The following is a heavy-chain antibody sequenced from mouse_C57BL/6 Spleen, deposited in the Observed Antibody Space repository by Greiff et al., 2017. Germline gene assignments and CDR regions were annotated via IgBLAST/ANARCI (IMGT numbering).Heavy chain of an antibody. V-gene: IGHV1-75*01. CDR1: GYTFTDYY. CDR2: IFPGSGST. D-gene: IGHD1-1*01. J-gene: IGHJ2*01. CDR3: ARRAHTVAEC. Sequence: VKLQESGPELVKPGASVKISCKASGYTFTDYYITWVKQRPGQGLEWIGWIFPGSGSTYYNEKFKGKATLTVDKSSSTAYMLLSSLTAEDSAVFFGARRAHTVAECWGQGTTLTVSS.